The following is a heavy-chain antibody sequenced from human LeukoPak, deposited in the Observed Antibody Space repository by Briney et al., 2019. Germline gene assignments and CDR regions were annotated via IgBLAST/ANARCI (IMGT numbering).Heavy chain of an antibody. CDR1: GFTFSDYY. J-gene: IGHJ4*02. D-gene: IGHD5-12*01. V-gene: IGHV3-11*05. Sequence: GGSLRLSCAASGFTFSDYYMSWIRQAPGKGLEWVSYISSSGSYTNYADSVKGRFTISRDNAKNSLYLQMNSLRAEDTAVYYCARGHNIVATKPYFDYWGQGTLVTVSS. CDR2: ISSSGSYT. CDR3: ARGHNIVATKPYFDY.